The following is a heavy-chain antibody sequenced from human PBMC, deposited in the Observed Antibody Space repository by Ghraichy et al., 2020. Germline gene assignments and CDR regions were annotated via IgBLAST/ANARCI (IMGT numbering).Heavy chain of an antibody. J-gene: IGHJ5*02. D-gene: IGHD4-17*01. CDR1: GFTFSSYA. CDR2: ISGSGGST. V-gene: IGHV3-23*01. Sequence: GGSLRLSCAASGFTFSSYAMSWVRQAPGKGLEWVSAISGSGGSTYYADSVKGRFTISRDNSKNTLYLQMNSLRAEATAVYYCAKARSYGDNGLNWYDPWGQGTLVTVSS. CDR3: AKARSYGDNGLNWYDP.